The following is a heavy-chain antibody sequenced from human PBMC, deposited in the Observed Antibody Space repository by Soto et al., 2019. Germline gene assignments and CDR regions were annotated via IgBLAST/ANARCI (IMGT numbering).Heavy chain of an antibody. J-gene: IGHJ3*02. CDR2: IYYSGST. Sequence: QVQLQESGPGLVKPSQTLSLTCTVSGGSISSGGYYWSWIRQHPGKGLEWIGYIYYSGSTYYNPSLKRRVTISVDTSKNQFSLKLSSVTAADTAVYYCARLRWGSWAFDIWGQGTMVTVSS. D-gene: IGHD3-16*01. V-gene: IGHV4-31*03. CDR1: GGSISSGGYY. CDR3: ARLRWGSWAFDI.